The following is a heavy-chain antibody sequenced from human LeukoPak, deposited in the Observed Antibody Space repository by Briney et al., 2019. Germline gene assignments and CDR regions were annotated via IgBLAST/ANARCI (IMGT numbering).Heavy chain of an antibody. CDR3: AKARNGYLDY. D-gene: IGHD2-8*01. V-gene: IGHV3-43*02. Sequence: GGSLRLSCAASGFTFDDYAMHWVRQAPGKGLEWVSLISGDGGSTYYADSAKGRFTISRDNSKNSLYLQMNSLRTEDIALYYCAKARNGYLDYWGQGTLVTVSS. CDR2: ISGDGGST. J-gene: IGHJ4*02. CDR1: GFTFDDYA.